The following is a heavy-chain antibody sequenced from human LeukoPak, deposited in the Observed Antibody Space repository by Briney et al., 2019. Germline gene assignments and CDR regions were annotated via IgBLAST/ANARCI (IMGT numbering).Heavy chain of an antibody. J-gene: IGHJ4*02. CDR2: ISGSGGST. D-gene: IGHD6-19*01. CDR1: GVTFSSYV. Sequence: PGGSLRLSCEASGVTFSSYVMSWVRQAPGKGPEWVSGISGSGGSTYYADSVKGRFTISRDNSKNTLYLQMNSLRAEDTAVYYCAKDAPIYSSGWYGNIEGYFDYWGQGTLVTVSS. CDR3: AKDAPIYSSGWYGNIEGYFDY. V-gene: IGHV3-23*01.